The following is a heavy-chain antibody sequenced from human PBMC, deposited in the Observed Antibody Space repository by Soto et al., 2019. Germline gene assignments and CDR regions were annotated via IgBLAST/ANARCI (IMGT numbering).Heavy chain of an antibody. CDR1: GFTFDDYD. Sequence: GSLRLSCAASGFTFDDYDMSWVRQAPGKGLEWVSGINWNGGSTGYADSVKGRFTISRDNAKNSLYLQMNSLRAEDTALYHCARDKCTNGVCYFNWFDPWGQETLVTVSS. D-gene: IGHD2-8*01. CDR3: ARDKCTNGVCYFNWFDP. CDR2: INWNGGST. J-gene: IGHJ5*02. V-gene: IGHV3-20*01.